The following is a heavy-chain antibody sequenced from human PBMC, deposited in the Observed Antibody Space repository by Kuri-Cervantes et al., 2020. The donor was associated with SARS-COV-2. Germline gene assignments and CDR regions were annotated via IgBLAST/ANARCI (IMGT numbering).Heavy chain of an antibody. CDR3: ARVRQNDFQAFDY. J-gene: IGHJ4*02. V-gene: IGHV1-2*02. CDR2: INPNSGGT. D-gene: IGHD3-3*01. CDR1: GYTFTGYY. Sequence: ASVKVSCKASGYTFTGYYMHWVRQAPGQGLEWMGWINPNSGGTNYAQKLQGRVTMTRGTSITTAYMELSRLRFDDTAVYYCARVRQNDFQAFDYWGQGTLVTVSS.